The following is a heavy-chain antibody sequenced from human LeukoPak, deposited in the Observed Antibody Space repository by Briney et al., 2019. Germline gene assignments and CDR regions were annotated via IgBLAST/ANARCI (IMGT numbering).Heavy chain of an antibody. CDR3: ARGPQDAVLDGYSYGEHY. D-gene: IGHD5-18*01. CDR2: IFHSGDV. Sequence: SETLSLTCIASGYSIISDYFWGWVRQPPGKGPEWIGSIFHSGDVYYNPSLKSRVTISVDTSKNQFSLKLSSVTAADTAVYYCARGPQDAVLDGYSYGEHYWGQGTLVTVSS. CDR1: GYSIISDYF. V-gene: IGHV4-38-2*02. J-gene: IGHJ4*02.